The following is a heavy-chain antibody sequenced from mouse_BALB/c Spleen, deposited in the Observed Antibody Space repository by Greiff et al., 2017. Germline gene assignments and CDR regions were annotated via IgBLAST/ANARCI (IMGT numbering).Heavy chain of an antibody. CDR2: IYPGSGST. CDR1: GYTFTSYY. Sequence: QVQLQQSGAELVKPGASVKLSCKASGYTFTSYYMYWVKQRPGQGLEWIGNIYPGSGSTNYDEKFKSKATLTVDTSSSTAYMQLSSLTSEDSAVYYCTRQGTSFDYWGQGTTLTVSS. D-gene: IGHD3-3*01. V-gene: IGHV1-55*01. CDR3: TRQGTSFDY. J-gene: IGHJ2*01.